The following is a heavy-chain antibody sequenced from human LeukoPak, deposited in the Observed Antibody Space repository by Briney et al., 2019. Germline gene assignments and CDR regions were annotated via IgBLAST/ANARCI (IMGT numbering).Heavy chain of an antibody. J-gene: IGHJ3*02. CDR2: ISAHNGDT. V-gene: IGHV1-18*01. D-gene: IGHD5-24*01. CDR1: GYTFVSYS. Sequence: ASVKVSCKASGYTFVSYSISWVRQAPGQGLEWMGWISAHNGDTNYAQNFQGRVTMTTDTSTNTIYMELRSLRSDDTAVYYCAREIREEMAPEVETDAFDIWGQGTMVTVSS. CDR3: AREIREEMAPEVETDAFDI.